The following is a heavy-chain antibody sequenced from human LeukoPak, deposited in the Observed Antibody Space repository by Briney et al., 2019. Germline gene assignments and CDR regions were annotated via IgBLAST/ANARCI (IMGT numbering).Heavy chain of an antibody. V-gene: IGHV4-59*01. CDR3: TRDDRGIDY. CDR2: IYYSGNT. Sequence: SETLSLTCTVSGGSINGYYWSWIRQPPGRGLEWIGYIYYSGNTNYNPSLKSRVTISVDTSKNQFSLKLSSVTAADTAVYYCTRDDRGIDYWGQGTLVTVSS. J-gene: IGHJ4*02. CDR1: GGSINGYY.